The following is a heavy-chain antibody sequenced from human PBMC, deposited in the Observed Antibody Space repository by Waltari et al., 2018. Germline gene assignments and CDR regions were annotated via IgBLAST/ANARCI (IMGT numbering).Heavy chain of an antibody. Sequence: QVQLVQSGAEGKKPGASVKVSCKASGYNFTNYHISWDRKAAGQWLEWMGWMNPDSGNTGYAQRIQGRVTMTRNTSIITAYMELSSLRSEDTAVYYCARTYYDFWTGSYWVHYFDDWGQGTLVTVSS. D-gene: IGHD3-3*01. CDR1: GYNFTNYH. J-gene: IGHJ4*02. CDR2: MNPDSGNT. CDR3: ARTYYDFWTGSYWVHYFDD. V-gene: IGHV1-8*01.